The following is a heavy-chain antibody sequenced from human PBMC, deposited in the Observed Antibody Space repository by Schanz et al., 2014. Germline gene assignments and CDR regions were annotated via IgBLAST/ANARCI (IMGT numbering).Heavy chain of an antibody. CDR2: ISGSGGST. V-gene: IGHV3-23*04. Sequence: EVQLVESGGGLVQPGGSLRLSCAASGFTFNSYAMTWVRQAPGKGLEWVSSISGSGGSTYYADSVKGRFTISRDNSKNTLYLQMNSLRAGDTAVYYCARGTDWSLHYWGQGALVTVSS. J-gene: IGHJ4*02. CDR1: GFTFNSYA. CDR3: ARGTDWSLHY. D-gene: IGHD1-1*01.